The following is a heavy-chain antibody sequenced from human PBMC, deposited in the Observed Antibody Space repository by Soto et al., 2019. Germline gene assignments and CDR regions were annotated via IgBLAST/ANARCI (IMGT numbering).Heavy chain of an antibody. CDR1: GYSFTGLD. J-gene: IGHJ4*02. CDR2: MQPSSGRT. Sequence: ASVQVSCRASGYSFTGLDINWVRQTTGQGLEWMGWMQPSSGRTGYAQKFQGRVTMTRDTSINTAYMELSSLTSDDTAFYYCARGVTAGVDYWGQGTRVTSPQ. V-gene: IGHV1-8*01. D-gene: IGHD1-26*01. CDR3: ARGVTAGVDY.